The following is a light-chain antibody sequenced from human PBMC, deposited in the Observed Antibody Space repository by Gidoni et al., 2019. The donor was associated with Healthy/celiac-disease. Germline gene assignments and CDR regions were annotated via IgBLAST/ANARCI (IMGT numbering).Light chain of an antibody. V-gene: IGLV2-8*01. CDR2: EVS. Sequence: ALTQPPSASGSPGQSVTISCTGTSSDVGGYNSVSWYQQHPGKAPKLMIYEVSKRPSGVPDRFSGSKSGNTASLTVSGLQAEDEADYYCSSYAGSNNLVFGGGTKLTVL. CDR3: SSYAGSNNLV. CDR1: SSDVGGYNS. J-gene: IGLJ2*01.